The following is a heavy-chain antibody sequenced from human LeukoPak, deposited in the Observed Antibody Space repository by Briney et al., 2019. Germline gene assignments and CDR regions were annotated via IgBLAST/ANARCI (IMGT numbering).Heavy chain of an antibody. CDR2: IYSSGST. V-gene: IGHV4-39*02. D-gene: IGHD1-1*01. J-gene: IGHJ2*01. CDR3: ARTQELIPAYWYFDL. Sequence: SETLSLTCSVSGGSITSSTYHWGWIRQSPGKGLGWIGNIYSSGSTYYNPSLKSRVTISVDTSKNHVSLRLNSVTAADTAVFYCARTQELIPAYWYFDLWGRGTLVTVSS. CDR1: GGSITSSTYH.